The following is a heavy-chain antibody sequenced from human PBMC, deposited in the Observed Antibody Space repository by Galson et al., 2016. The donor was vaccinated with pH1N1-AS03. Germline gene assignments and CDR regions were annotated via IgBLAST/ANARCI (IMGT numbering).Heavy chain of an antibody. Sequence: ETLSLTCAVSGYSIGSGHFWAWIRQPPGKSPEWLGTISHSGTPYSHPSLQSRLIILVDTSKNQFSLKLTSVTAADTAVYYCARAPFSNSNWFDPWGQGTLVTVSS. CDR3: ARAPFSNSNWFDP. CDR2: ISHSGTP. CDR1: GYSIGSGHF. V-gene: IGHV4-38-2*01. D-gene: IGHD4-11*01. J-gene: IGHJ5*02.